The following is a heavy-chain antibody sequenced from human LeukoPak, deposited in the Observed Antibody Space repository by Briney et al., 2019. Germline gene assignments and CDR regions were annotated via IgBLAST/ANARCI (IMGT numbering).Heavy chain of an antibody. Sequence: GASVKVSCKASGYPFTRFYMRWLRQAPGQGLEWMGIIDSFDGSTTYSQKFQGRVSMARDRSTSTVYLDFSSLTSEDTAVYYCARGGAPPHYYDNTGLWPPYFDAWGQGALVTVSS. J-gene: IGHJ4*02. V-gene: IGHV1-46*01. D-gene: IGHD3-22*01. CDR3: ARGGAPPHYYDNTGLWPPYFDA. CDR2: IDSFDGST. CDR1: GYPFTRFY.